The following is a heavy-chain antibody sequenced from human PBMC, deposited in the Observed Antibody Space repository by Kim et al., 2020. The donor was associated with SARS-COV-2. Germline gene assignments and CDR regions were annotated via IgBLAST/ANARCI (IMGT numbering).Heavy chain of an antibody. CDR2: ITSYNGNT. D-gene: IGHD5-12*01. Sequence: ASVKVSCKASGYTFTSYGISWVRQAPGQGLEWMGWITSYNGNTNYAQKFQGRVTMTTDTSTSTAYMEVRSLRSDDTAGYYCARDSYIVSRTGPTLHYGMDVWGQGTTVTVSS. CDR3: ARDSYIVSRTGPTLHYGMDV. V-gene: IGHV1-18*01. J-gene: IGHJ6*02. CDR1: GYTFTSYG.